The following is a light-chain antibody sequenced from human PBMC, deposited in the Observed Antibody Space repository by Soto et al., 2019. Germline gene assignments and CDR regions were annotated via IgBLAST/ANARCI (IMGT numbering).Light chain of an antibody. V-gene: IGKV1-13*02. CDR2: DAS. J-gene: IGKJ4*01. CDR1: QGISSA. Sequence: AIQLTQSPSSLSASVGDRVTITCRASQGISSALAWYQQKPGKAPKLLIYDASSLESGVPSRFSGSASGTDFTLTISSLQPEDFATYYCQQFNSYPLLTFGGGTKVEIK. CDR3: QQFNSYPLLT.